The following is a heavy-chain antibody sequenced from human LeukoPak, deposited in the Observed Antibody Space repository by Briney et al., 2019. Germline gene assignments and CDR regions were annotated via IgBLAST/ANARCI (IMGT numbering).Heavy chain of an antibody. CDR1: GGSISSGDYY. CDR2: IYYSGGT. Sequence: PSETLSLTCTVSGGSISSGDYYWSWIRQPPGKGLEWIGYIYYSGGTYYNPSLKSRVTISVDTSKNQFSLKLSSVTAADTAVYYCASESSGSYYADDYWGQGTLVTVSS. CDR3: ASESSGSYYADDY. D-gene: IGHD1-26*01. V-gene: IGHV4-30-4*01. J-gene: IGHJ4*02.